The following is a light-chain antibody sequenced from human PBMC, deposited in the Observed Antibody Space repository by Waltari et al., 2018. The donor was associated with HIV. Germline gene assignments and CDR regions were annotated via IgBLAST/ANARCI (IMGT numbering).Light chain of an antibody. CDR1: SSNIGAGSG. V-gene: IGLV1-40*01. CDR2: GNS. J-gene: IGLJ3*02. CDR3: QSYDSSLSGSV. Sequence: QSVLTQPPSVSGAPGQRVTISCTGSSSNIGAGSGVPWYQPLPGTAPKLLIYGNSNRPSGVPDRFSGSKSGTSASLAITGLQAEDEADYYCQSYDSSLSGSVFGGGTKLTVL.